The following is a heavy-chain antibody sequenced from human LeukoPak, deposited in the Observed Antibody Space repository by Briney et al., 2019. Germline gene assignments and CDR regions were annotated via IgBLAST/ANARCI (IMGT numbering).Heavy chain of an antibody. CDR1: GFTLSSYA. J-gene: IGHJ4*02. CDR2: ISYDGSNK. Sequence: GGSLRLSCAASGFTLSSYAMHWVRQAPGKGLEWVAVISYDGSNKYYADSVKGRFTISRDNSKNTLYLQMNSLRAEDTAVYYCARDHNYYDSSGYHLLFDYWGQGTLVTVSS. V-gene: IGHV3-30*14. CDR3: ARDHNYYDSSGYHLLFDY. D-gene: IGHD3-22*01.